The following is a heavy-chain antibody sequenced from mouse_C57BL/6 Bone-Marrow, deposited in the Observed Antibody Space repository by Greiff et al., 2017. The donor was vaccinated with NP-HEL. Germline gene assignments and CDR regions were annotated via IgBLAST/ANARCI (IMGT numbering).Heavy chain of an antibody. Sequence: EVQLQQSGPVLVKPGASVKMSCKASGYTFTDYYMNWVKQSHGKSLEWIGVINPYNGGTSYNQKFKGKATLTVDKSSSTAYMELNSLTSEDSAVYYCARFITTVGFYAMDYWGQGTSVTVSS. CDR3: ARFITTVGFYAMDY. J-gene: IGHJ4*01. D-gene: IGHD1-1*01. CDR2: INPYNGGT. V-gene: IGHV1-19*01. CDR1: GYTFTDYY.